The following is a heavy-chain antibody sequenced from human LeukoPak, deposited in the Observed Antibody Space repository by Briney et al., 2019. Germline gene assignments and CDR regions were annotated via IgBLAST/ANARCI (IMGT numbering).Heavy chain of an antibody. CDR2: SNPNSGGT. Sequence: GASVKVSCKASGYTFTCYYMHWVRQAPVQGLEWMGWSNPNSGGTNYAQKFQGRVTMTRDTSISTSYMELSRLRSDDTAVYYCARDASPVTTNWFDHWGQGTLVTVSS. J-gene: IGHJ5*02. D-gene: IGHD4-17*01. CDR3: ARDASPVTTNWFDH. V-gene: IGHV1-2*02. CDR1: GYTFTCYY.